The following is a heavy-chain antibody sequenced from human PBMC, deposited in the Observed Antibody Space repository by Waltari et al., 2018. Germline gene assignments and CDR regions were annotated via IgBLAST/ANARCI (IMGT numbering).Heavy chain of an antibody. CDR3: ATARGAAGRNWFDP. CDR1: GSTFTDYY. Sequence: EVQLVQSGAEVKKPGATVTIYCKASGSTFTDYYMHWVQQAPGKGLEWMGRVDPEDGETIYAEKFQGRVTITADTSTDTAYMELSSLRSEDTAVYYCATARGAAGRNWFDPWGQGTLVTVSS. V-gene: IGHV1-69-2*01. J-gene: IGHJ5*02. CDR2: VDPEDGET. D-gene: IGHD6-13*01.